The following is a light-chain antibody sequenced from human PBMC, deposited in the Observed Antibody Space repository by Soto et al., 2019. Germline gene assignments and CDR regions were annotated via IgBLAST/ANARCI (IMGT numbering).Light chain of an antibody. V-gene: IGKV1-5*03. CDR3: QQTSSTWT. CDR1: QSISSW. J-gene: IGKJ1*01. CDR2: KAS. Sequence: DIQMTQSPSTLSASVGDRFTITCRASQSISSWLAWYQQKPGKAPKLLIYKASSLESGVPSRFSGSGSGTEFTLTISSLQPDDFATYYCQQTSSTWTFGQGTKVEIK.